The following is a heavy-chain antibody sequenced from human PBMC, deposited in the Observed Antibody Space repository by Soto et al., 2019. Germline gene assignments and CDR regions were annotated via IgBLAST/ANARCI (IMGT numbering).Heavy chain of an antibody. CDR2: IDPKNGDT. V-gene: IGHV1-2*02. CDR1: GYTFTGYS. CDR3: CRGGESTNGPRTCI. J-gene: IGHJ3*02. D-gene: IGHD2-8*01. Sequence: QVQLVQSGAEVKKPGASVKVSCKASGYTFTGYSIHWVRQAPGQGLEWMGWIDPKNGDTNTAQKFQGRVTMTRDTANTPTYLGPTRPEYCHTGKIFLCRGGESTNGPRTCILGQG.